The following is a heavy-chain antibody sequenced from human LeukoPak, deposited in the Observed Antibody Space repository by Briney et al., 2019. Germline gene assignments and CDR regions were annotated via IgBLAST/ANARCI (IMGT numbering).Heavy chain of an antibody. CDR1: GGSVRDSSYY. V-gene: IGHV4-39*07. D-gene: IGHD3-10*01. Sequence: PSETLSLTCSVSGGSVRDSSYYWGWIRQPPGKGLEWIGSIHYTGSTDYNPSLKSRVTISVDTSKNQFSLNLSSVTAADTAVYYCASGPGYGYIDYWGQGTLVTVSS. CDR2: IHYTGST. J-gene: IGHJ4*02. CDR3: ASGPGYGYIDY.